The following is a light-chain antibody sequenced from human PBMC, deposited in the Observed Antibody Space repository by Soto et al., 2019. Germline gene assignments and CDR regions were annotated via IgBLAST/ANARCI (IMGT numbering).Light chain of an antibody. CDR3: QQYSGSPST. V-gene: IGKV3-20*01. J-gene: IGKJ2*01. Sequence: EIVLTQSPGTLSLSPGERATLSCRASQSVSSSYLVWYQQKPGQALRLLIYGASSRATGIPDRFSGSGSGTDFALTISILEPEDFAVYYCQQYSGSPSTFGQGTKREIK. CDR1: QSVSSSY. CDR2: GAS.